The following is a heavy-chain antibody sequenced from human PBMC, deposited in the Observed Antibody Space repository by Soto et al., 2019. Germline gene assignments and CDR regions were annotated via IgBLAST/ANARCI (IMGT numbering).Heavy chain of an antibody. CDR1: GGSISSSNW. CDR3: ARPHTSSWTYFDS. J-gene: IGHJ4*02. Sequence: ETLSLTCAISGGSISSSNWWSWVRQPPGKGLEWVSVISSGGNTYYAGSVKGRFTISRGNSKNTLYLQMSSLRAEGTAVYYCARPHTSSWTYFDSWGQGTLVTVSS. CDR2: ISSGGNT. V-gene: IGHV3-66*01. D-gene: IGHD6-13*01.